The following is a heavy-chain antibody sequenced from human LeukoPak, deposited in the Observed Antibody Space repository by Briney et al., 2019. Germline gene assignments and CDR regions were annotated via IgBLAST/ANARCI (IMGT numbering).Heavy chain of an antibody. D-gene: IGHD5-24*01. Sequence: SETLSLTCTVSGGSIRSYYWSWIRQPPGKGLEWIGYIYHSGSTNYNPSLKSRVTTSVDTSKNQFSLKLSSVTAADTAIYYCARSQMATINGGVDFWGQGTLVTVSS. CDR1: GGSIRSYY. CDR3: ARSQMATINGGVDF. J-gene: IGHJ4*02. CDR2: IYHSGST. V-gene: IGHV4-59*01.